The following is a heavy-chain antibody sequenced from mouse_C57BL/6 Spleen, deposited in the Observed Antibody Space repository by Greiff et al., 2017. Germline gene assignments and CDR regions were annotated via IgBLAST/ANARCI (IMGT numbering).Heavy chain of an antibody. CDR2: ISDGGSYT. V-gene: IGHV5-4*01. Sequence: EVTLVESGGGLVKPGGSLKLSCAASGFTFSSYAMSWVRQTPEKRLEWVATISDGGSYTYYPDNVKGRFTISRDNAKNNLYLQMSHLKSEDTAMYYCARDRGAYQNAMDYWGQGTSVTVSS. D-gene: IGHD2-10*01. CDR3: ARDRGAYQNAMDY. J-gene: IGHJ4*01. CDR1: GFTFSSYA.